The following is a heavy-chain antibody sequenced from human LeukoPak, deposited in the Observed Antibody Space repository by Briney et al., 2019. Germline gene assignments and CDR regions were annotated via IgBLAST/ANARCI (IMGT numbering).Heavy chain of an antibody. CDR1: GGSISSYY. CDR2: IYYSGST. CDR3: ARAEVITTVRGDIFSSAFDI. D-gene: IGHD3-10*01. Sequence: TSETLSLTCTVSGGSISSYYWSWIRQPPGKGLEWIGYIYYSGSTNYNPSLKSRVTISVDTSKNQFSLKLSSVTAADTAVYYCARAEVITTVRGDIFSSAFDIWGQGTMVTVSS. J-gene: IGHJ3*02. V-gene: IGHV4-59*01.